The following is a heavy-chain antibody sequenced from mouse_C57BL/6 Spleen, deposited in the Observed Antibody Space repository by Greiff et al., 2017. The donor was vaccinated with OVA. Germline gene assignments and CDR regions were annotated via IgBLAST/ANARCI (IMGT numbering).Heavy chain of an antibody. V-gene: IGHV1-64*01. CDR2: INPDSGST. CDR1: GYTFTSYW. J-gene: IGHJ1*03. CDR3: VRLGDCDYDCDFDD. D-gene: IGHD2-4*01. Sequence: VQLQQPGAELVKPGASVKLSCKASGYTFTSYWMNWVKQRPGQGLEWIGMINPDSGSTNYNEKFKSKATLTVDKSASTAYMQLNSLTSEDTAVYYCVRLGDCDYDCDFDDWGTGTTLTVSS.